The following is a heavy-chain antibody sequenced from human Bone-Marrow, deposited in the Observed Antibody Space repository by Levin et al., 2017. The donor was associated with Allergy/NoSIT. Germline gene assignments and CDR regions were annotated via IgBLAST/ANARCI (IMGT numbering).Heavy chain of an antibody. CDR1: GGAFSGYY. CDR3: ARGPYHGPWYFAV. Sequence: SETLSLTCAMSGGAFSGYYWNWIRQSPGKGLEWIGEINDSGSTDYTPSLETRVSMSVDIVKKHVSLKLTSVTAADTAVYYCARGPYHGPWYFAVWGRGTLVAVSS. D-gene: IGHD2-2*01. J-gene: IGHJ2*01. CDR2: INDSGST. V-gene: IGHV4-34*01.